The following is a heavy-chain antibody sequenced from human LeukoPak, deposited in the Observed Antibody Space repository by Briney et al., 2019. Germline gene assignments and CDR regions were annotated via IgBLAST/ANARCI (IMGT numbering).Heavy chain of an antibody. V-gene: IGHV4-59*01. J-gene: IGHJ4*02. CDR2: IYYSGGT. CDR3: ARGSGVTPVDY. D-gene: IGHD4-11*01. Sequence: SETLSLTCTVSGGSISSYWWSWIRQPPGKGLECIGYIYYSGGTNYNPSLKSRVTISVDTSKNQFSLKLSSVTAADTAVYYCARGSGVTPVDYWGQGTLVTVSS. CDR1: GGSISSYW.